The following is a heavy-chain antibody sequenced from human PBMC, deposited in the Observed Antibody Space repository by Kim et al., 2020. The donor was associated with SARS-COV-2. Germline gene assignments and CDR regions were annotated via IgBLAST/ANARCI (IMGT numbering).Heavy chain of an antibody. J-gene: IGHJ3*02. CDR2: IYYSGST. CDR1: GGSISSSSYY. Sequence: SETLSLTCTVSGGSISSSSYYWGWIRQPPGKGLEWIGSIYYSGSTYYNPSLKSRVTISVDTSKNHFSLKLSSVTAADTAVYYCARPDYGDYLFAFDIWGQGTMVTVSS. V-gene: IGHV4-39*02. CDR3: ARPDYGDYLFAFDI. D-gene: IGHD4-17*01.